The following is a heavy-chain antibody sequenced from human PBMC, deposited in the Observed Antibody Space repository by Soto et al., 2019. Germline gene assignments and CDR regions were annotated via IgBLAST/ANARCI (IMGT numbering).Heavy chain of an antibody. Sequence: PVGSVRLSCAASGFTFSNAWMSWVRQAPGKGLEWVGRIKSKTDGGTTDYAAPVKGRFTISRDDSKNTLYPQMNSLKTEDTAVYYCTAAGGIAARHDYWGQGTLVTVSS. J-gene: IGHJ4*02. V-gene: IGHV3-15*01. CDR3: TAAGGIAARHDY. D-gene: IGHD6-6*01. CDR2: IKSKTDGGTT. CDR1: GFTFSNAW.